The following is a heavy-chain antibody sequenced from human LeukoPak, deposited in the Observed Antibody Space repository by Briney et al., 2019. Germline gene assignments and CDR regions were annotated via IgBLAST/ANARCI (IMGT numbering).Heavy chain of an antibody. CDR1: GGSISSNW. CDR2: IQYSGRT. V-gene: IGHV4-4*02. D-gene: IGHD3-10*01. CDR3: ARGLSPRINMVRGVRPPFRGVFDY. Sequence: SGTLSLTCAVSGGSISSNWWSWVRQPPGKGLEWIGEIQYSGRTNYNPSLKSRVTISVDTSKNQFSLKLSSVTAADTAVYYCARGLSPRINMVRGVRPPFRGVFDYWGQGTLVTVSS. J-gene: IGHJ4*02.